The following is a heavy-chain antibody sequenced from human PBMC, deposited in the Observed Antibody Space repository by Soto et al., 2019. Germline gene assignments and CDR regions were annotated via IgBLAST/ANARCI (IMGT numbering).Heavy chain of an antibody. J-gene: IGHJ6*02. Sequence: SETLSLTCTVSGGSIRSGGYYWSWVRQSPRRGLEWIGNIYYSGSTYYNPSLKSRLTISVDTSKNQFSLNLSSVTAADTAVYYCARDRLMATAGTARHYFGSDVWGQGTTVTVS. CDR1: GGSIRSGGYY. CDR3: ARDRLMATAGTARHYFGSDV. V-gene: IGHV4-31*03. CDR2: IYYSGST. D-gene: IGHD5-18*01.